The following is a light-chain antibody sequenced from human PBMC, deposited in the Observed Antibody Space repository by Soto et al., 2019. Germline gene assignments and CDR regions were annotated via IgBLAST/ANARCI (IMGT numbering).Light chain of an antibody. Sequence: QPVLTQPASVSGSPGQSITISCTGSSSDVGHYNYVSWYQHHPGKAPKLMIYEVSKRPSGVSNRFSGSKSGNTAPRTISGRQAEDDADYYCISYTSRSPVVFGGGTKLTVL. CDR1: SSDVGHYNY. J-gene: IGLJ2*01. CDR3: ISYTSRSPVV. V-gene: IGLV2-14*01. CDR2: EVS.